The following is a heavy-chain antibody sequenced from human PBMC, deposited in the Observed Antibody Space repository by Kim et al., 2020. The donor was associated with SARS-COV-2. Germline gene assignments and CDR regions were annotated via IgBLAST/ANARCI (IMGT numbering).Heavy chain of an antibody. Sequence: AQKFQCRVTMTRDTSISTAYMELSRLRSDDTVVYYCARARYDSSGYSFDYWGQGTLVTVSS. D-gene: IGHD3-22*01. V-gene: IGHV1-2*05. CDR3: ARARYDSSGYSFDY. J-gene: IGHJ4*02.